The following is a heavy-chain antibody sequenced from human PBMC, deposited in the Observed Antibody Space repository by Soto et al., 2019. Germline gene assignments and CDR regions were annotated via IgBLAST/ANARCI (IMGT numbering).Heavy chain of an antibody. Sequence: SETLSLTCTVSGGSISSGGYYWSWIRQHPGKGLEWIGYIYYSGSTYYNPSLKSRVTISVGTSKNQFSLKLSSVTAADTAVYYCARGGSWGAAASNSWRIDYWGQGTLVTVSS. V-gene: IGHV4-31*03. CDR3: ARGGSWGAAASNSWRIDY. D-gene: IGHD6-13*01. J-gene: IGHJ4*02. CDR2: IYYSGST. CDR1: GGSISSGGYY.